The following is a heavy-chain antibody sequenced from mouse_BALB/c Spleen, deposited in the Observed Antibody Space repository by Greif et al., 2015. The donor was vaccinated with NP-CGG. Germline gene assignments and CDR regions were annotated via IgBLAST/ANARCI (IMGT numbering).Heavy chain of an antibody. CDR2: IDPASGNT. CDR1: GFNIKDTY. D-gene: IGHD2-1*01. J-gene: IGHJ4*01. V-gene: IGHV14-3*02. CDR3: ARDGNYPYAMDY. Sequence: VQLQQSGAELVKPGASVKLSCTASGFNIKDTYMHWVKQRPEQGLEWIGRIDPASGNTKYDPKFQGKATITADTSSNTAYLQLSSLTSEDTAVYYCARDGNYPYAMDYWGQGTSVTVSS.